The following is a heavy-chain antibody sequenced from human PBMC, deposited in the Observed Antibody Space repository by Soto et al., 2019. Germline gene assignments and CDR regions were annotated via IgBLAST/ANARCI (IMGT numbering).Heavy chain of an antibody. CDR3: ATGNVDSMLEY. V-gene: IGHV4-4*02. D-gene: IGHD3-3*01. CDR2: ISHSGSA. Sequence: TSETLSLTCDVPSVSITSSNWWTWVRQPPGKGLEWIGKISHSGSANYNPTLRSRVTISVDTSKNHFSLRLTAVTAADTAVYYCATGNVDSMLEYWGQGTQVTVSS. CDR1: SVSITSSNW. J-gene: IGHJ4*02.